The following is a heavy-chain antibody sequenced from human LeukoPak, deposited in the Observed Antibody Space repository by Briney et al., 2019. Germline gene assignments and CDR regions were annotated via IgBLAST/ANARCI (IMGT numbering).Heavy chain of an antibody. V-gene: IGHV5-51*01. D-gene: IGHD1-26*01. CDR2: IYPSDSDT. CDR3: ARPLQGIVGATGFDY. Sequence: GESLKISCQGSEYSFATYWIAWLRQMPGKGLEWMGIIYPSDSDTRYSRSFQGQVTISADKSIKTAYLQWSSLKASDTAMYYCARPLQGIVGATGFDYWGQGTLVTVSS. J-gene: IGHJ4*02. CDR1: EYSFATYW.